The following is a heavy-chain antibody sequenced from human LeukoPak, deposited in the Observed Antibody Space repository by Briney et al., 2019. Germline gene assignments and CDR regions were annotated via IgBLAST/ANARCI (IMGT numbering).Heavy chain of an antibody. V-gene: IGHV1-18*01. CDR1: GYTFTSYG. CDR3: ARASRGIHYYDSSGINWFDP. D-gene: IGHD3-22*01. Sequence: ASVRVSCKASGYTFTSYGISWVRQAPGQGLEWMGWISAYNGNTNYAQKLRGRVTMTTDTSTSTAYMDLRSLRSDDTAVYYCARASRGIHYYDSSGINWFDPWGQGTLVTVSS. J-gene: IGHJ5*02. CDR2: ISAYNGNT.